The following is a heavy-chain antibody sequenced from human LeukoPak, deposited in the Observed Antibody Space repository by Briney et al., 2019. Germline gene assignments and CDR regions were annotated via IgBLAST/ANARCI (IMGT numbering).Heavy chain of an antibody. CDR1: GYTFTSYD. Sequence: ASVKVSCKASGYTFTSYDINWVRQATGQGLEWLGWMNPNGGNTGYAQKFQGRVSMTRNTSISTAYMELSNLRSEDTAGYYCARVAGNCGGDCYRLLYWGQGTLVTVSS. J-gene: IGHJ4*02. CDR3: ARVAGNCGGDCYRLLY. CDR2: MNPNGGNT. D-gene: IGHD2-21*01. V-gene: IGHV1-8*01.